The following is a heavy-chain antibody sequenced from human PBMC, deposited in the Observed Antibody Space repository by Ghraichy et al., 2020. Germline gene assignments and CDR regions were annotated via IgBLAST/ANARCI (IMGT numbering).Heavy chain of an antibody. CDR3: AKGSGYSSGWYFDY. V-gene: IGHV3-30*18. Sequence: GGSLRLSCAASGFTFSSYGMHWVRQAPGKGLEWVAVISYDGSNKYYADSVKGRFTISRDNSKNTLYLQMNSLGAEDTAVYYCAKGSGYSSGWYFDYWGQGTLVTVSS. CDR1: GFTFSSYG. J-gene: IGHJ4*02. D-gene: IGHD6-19*01. CDR2: ISYDGSNK.